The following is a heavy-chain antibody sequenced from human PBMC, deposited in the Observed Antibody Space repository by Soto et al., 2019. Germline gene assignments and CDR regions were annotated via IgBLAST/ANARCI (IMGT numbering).Heavy chain of an antibody. CDR2: INPSSGGT. Sequence: QVQLVQSGAEVQKPGASVKISCKASGYTFTSYYLHWVRQAPGQGLEWMGIINPSSGGTNFAQKFKGRAAMTTDTSMSTVNMELSSLRSDDTAIYYCASAAHYDSWRASAPWGEGPLVAVPS. D-gene: IGHD3-3*01. J-gene: IGHJ5*02. V-gene: IGHV1-46*01. CDR3: ASAAHYDSWRASAP. CDR1: GYTFTSYY.